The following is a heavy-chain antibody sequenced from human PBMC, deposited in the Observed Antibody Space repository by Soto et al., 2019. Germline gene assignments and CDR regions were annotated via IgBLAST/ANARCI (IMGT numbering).Heavy chain of an antibody. Sequence: VPTLVNPTQTLTLTCTFSGFSLSTDDVGVGWIRQPPGKAPDWLAVIYWDDDKRYSPSLKSRLTITEDTSKNQVLLTMTNMDPVDTATYFCARSKYSISSFDYWGQGALVTVSS. CDR2: IYWDDDK. CDR1: GFSLSTDDVG. CDR3: ARSKYSISSFDY. V-gene: IGHV2-5*02. D-gene: IGHD6-6*01. J-gene: IGHJ4*02.